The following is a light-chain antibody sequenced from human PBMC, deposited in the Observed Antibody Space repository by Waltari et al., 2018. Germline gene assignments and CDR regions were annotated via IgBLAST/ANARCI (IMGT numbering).Light chain of an antibody. CDR1: SSDVGGYNY. V-gene: IGLV2-11*01. Sequence: QSALTQPRSVSGSPGQSVTIFCTGTSSDVGGYNYVSWFQQHPGKAPKLLIFDVSNRPSVVPDGFACSKSGNTASLTISGRQAEDEADYYCCSYAGSYTFVFGTGTKVTVL. CDR2: DVS. CDR3: CSYAGSYTFV. J-gene: IGLJ1*01.